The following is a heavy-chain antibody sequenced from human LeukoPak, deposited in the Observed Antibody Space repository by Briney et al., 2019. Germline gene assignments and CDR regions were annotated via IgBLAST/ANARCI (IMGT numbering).Heavy chain of an antibody. CDR1: GGTFSSYA. J-gene: IGHJ4*02. Sequence: SVKVSCKASGGTFSSYAISWVRQAPGQGLEWMGGIIPIFGTANYAQKFQGRVTITTDESTSTAYMELSSLRSEDTAVYYCARYPMVRGVIDYWGQGTLVTVSS. D-gene: IGHD3-10*01. CDR2: IIPIFGTA. V-gene: IGHV1-69*05. CDR3: ARYPMVRGVIDY.